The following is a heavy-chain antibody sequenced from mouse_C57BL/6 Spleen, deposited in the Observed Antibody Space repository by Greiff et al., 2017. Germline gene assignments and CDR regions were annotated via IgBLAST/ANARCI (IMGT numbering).Heavy chain of an antibody. D-gene: IGHD2-5*01. Sequence: QVHVKQPGTELVKPGASVKLSCKASGYTFTSYWMHWVKQRPGQGLEWIGNINPSNGGTNYNEKFKSKATLTVDKSSSTAYMQLSSLTSEDSAVYYCARSYYSKGYAMDYWGQGTSVTVSS. CDR1: GYTFTSYW. CDR3: ARSYYSKGYAMDY. J-gene: IGHJ4*01. V-gene: IGHV1-53*01. CDR2: INPSNGGT.